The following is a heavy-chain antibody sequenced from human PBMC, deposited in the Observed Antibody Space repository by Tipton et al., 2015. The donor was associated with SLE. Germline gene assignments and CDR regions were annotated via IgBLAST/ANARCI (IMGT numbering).Heavy chain of an antibody. CDR3: ASPYGGDYYDSSGYHL. Sequence: RSLRLSCAASGFTFNSYSMHWVRQAPGKGLEWVALISFDGGNTYYADSMKGRFTISRDNSKNTLYLQMNSLRADDTAVYFCASPYGGDYYDSSGYHLWGQGTLVTVSS. J-gene: IGHJ4*02. CDR2: ISFDGGNT. CDR1: GFTFNSYS. D-gene: IGHD3-22*01. V-gene: IGHV3-30*04.